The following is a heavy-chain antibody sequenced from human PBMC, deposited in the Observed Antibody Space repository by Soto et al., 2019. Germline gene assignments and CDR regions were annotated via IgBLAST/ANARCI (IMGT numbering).Heavy chain of an antibody. D-gene: IGHD4-17*01. CDR2: IYYSGST. Sequence: PSETLSLTCTVSGGSISSYYWSWIRQPPGKGLEWIGYIYYSGSTNYNPSLKSRVTISVDTSKNQFSLKLSSVTAADTAVYYCARVAVTTDIDYWGQGILVTVSS. CDR1: GGSISSYY. V-gene: IGHV4-59*01. J-gene: IGHJ4*02. CDR3: ARVAVTTDIDY.